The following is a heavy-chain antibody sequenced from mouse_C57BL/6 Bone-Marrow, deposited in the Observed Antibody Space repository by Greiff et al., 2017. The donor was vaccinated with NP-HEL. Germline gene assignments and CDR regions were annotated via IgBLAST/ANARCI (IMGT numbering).Heavy chain of an antibody. Sequence: QVQLQQPGAELVKPGASVKLSCKASGYTFTSYWMHWVKQRPGQGLEWIGMIHPNSGSTNYNEKFKGKATLTVDKSSSPAYMQLSSLTSEDSAVYYCARFAHYYYGSSYDCWGQGTSVTVSS. V-gene: IGHV1-64*01. CDR1: GYTFTSYW. D-gene: IGHD1-1*01. CDR3: ARFAHYYYGSSYDC. J-gene: IGHJ4*01. CDR2: IHPNSGST.